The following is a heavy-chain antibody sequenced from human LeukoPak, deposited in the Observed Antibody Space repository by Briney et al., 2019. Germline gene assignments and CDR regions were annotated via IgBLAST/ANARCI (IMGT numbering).Heavy chain of an antibody. D-gene: IGHD2-15*01. CDR1: GFTFSSHW. CDR3: TRVIVDAPGISDYCDY. Sequence: PGGSLRLSCAASGFTFSSHWMYWVRQAPGKGLEWVANIKQDGSETFYVDSVKGRFTISRDNAKNSLYLHMSGLRAEDTAVYYCTRVIVDAPGISDYCDYWGQGTLVTVSS. J-gene: IGHJ4*02. V-gene: IGHV3-7*05. CDR2: IKQDGSET.